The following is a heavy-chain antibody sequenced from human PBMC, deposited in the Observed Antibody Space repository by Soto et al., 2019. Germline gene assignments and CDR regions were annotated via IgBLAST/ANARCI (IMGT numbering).Heavy chain of an antibody. CDR1: GFTFSDHY. V-gene: IGHV3-72*01. D-gene: IGHD5-12*01. J-gene: IGHJ4*02. CDR3: ARGVVSTGYFDY. CDR2: SRYKGHSHTT. Sequence: EVQLAESGGGLVQPGGSLRLSCAASGFTFSDHYMDWVRQAPGKGLEWVGRSRYKGHSHTTEYAASVKGRFTISRGDSENSLYLQMNSLKTEDTAVYYCARGVVSTGYFDYWGQGTLVTVSS.